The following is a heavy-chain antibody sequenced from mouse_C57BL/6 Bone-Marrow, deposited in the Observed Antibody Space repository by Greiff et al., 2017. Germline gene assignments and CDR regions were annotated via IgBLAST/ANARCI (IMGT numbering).Heavy chain of an antibody. CDR2: ISNGGGST. Sequence: EVHLVESGGGLVQPGGSLKLSCAASGFTFSDYYMYWVRQTPEKRLEWVAYISNGGGSTYYPDTVKGRFTISRDNAKNTLYLQMSRLKSEDTAMYYCARRVRQGAMDYWGQGTSVTVSS. D-gene: IGHD1-2*01. CDR1: GFTFSDYY. V-gene: IGHV5-12*01. CDR3: ARRVRQGAMDY. J-gene: IGHJ4*01.